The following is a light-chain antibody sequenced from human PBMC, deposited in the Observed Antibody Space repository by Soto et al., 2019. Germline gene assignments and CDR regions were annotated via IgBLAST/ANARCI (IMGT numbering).Light chain of an antibody. CDR1: NSNIGADHD. J-gene: IGLJ2*01. V-gene: IGLV1-40*01. CDR3: QSYDITLLGLI. Sequence: QAVVTQPPSVSGAPGQRVTISCTGSNSNIGADHDVHWYQQFPGTAPKVLISGNTNRPSGVPDRFSGSRSGTSASLAIAGLQAEDEADYYCQSYDITLLGLIFGVGTKLTVL. CDR2: GNT.